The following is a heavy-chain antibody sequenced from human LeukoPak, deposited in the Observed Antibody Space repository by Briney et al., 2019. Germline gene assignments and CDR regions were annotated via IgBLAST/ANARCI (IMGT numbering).Heavy chain of an antibody. J-gene: IGHJ4*02. D-gene: IGHD4-17*01. Sequence: GGSLRLSCAASGFTFSSYAMSWVRQAPGKGLEWVSGISGSGGTTYYADSVKGRFTISRDNSKKTLYLQMNSLRAEDTAVYYCAKGSLTTVTLYYFDYWGQGTLVTVSS. CDR2: ISGSGGTT. CDR1: GFTFSSYA. V-gene: IGHV3-23*01. CDR3: AKGSLTTVTLYYFDY.